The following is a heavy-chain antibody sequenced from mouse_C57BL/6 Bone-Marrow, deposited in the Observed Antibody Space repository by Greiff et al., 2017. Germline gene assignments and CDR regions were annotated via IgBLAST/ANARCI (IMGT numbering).Heavy chain of an antibody. CDR3: TRAVVARSYWYFDV. Sequence: EVQLQQSGTVLARPGASVKMSCKTSGYTFTSYWMHWVKQRPGQGLEWIGAIYPGNGGTSYNQKFKGKAKLTAVTSASTAYMELSCLTSADSAVYFCTRAVVARSYWYFDVWGTGTTVTVSS. D-gene: IGHD1-1*01. CDR1: GYTFTSYW. J-gene: IGHJ1*03. CDR2: IYPGNGGT. V-gene: IGHV1-5*01.